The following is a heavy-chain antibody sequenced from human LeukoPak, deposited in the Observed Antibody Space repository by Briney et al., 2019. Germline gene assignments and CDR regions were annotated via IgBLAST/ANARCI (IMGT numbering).Heavy chain of an antibody. Sequence: GGSLRLSCAVAGFTFSSYWMSWVRQAPGKGLEWVGNIKEDGSEKYYVDSVKGRFTISRDNAKNSLYLQMNSLRAEDTAVYYCARDSFETDIDYWGQGTLVTVSS. V-gene: IGHV3-7*01. CDR2: IKEDGSEK. J-gene: IGHJ4*02. D-gene: IGHD1-14*01. CDR1: GFTFSSYW. CDR3: ARDSFETDIDY.